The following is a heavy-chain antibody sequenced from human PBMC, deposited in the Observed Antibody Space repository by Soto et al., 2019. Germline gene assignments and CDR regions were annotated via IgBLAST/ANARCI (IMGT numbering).Heavy chain of an antibody. J-gene: IGHJ6*02. CDR2: IYRGDSYT. D-gene: IGHD5-12*01. CDR1: GDSFSYNC. V-gene: IGHV5-51*01. CDR3: ARLSGYSADYYYGIDV. Sequence: GESLNISRKGSGDSFSYNCIVWVRQMPGKGLESMGIIYRGDSYTRYTPSFQDQVTISADRSINTAYLQWTSLKASDTAIYYCARLSGYSADYYYGIDVWGQGTTVTVSS.